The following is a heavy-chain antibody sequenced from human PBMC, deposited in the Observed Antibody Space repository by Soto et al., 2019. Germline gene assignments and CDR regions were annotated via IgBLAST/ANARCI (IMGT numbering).Heavy chain of an antibody. J-gene: IGHJ4*02. CDR3: ARQPDYNILTGYLYYFDY. Sequence: PGESLKISCKGSGYSFSSYWIVWVRQMPGEGLEWMGFVYPGDSDTRYSPSFQGHVTISVDKSISTACLQWSSLRASDTAMYYCARQPDYNILTGYLYYFDYWGQGTLVTVSS. D-gene: IGHD3-9*01. V-gene: IGHV5-51*01. CDR2: VYPGDSDT. CDR1: GYSFSSYW.